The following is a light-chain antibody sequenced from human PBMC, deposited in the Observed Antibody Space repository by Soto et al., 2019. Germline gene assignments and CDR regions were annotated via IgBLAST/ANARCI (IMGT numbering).Light chain of an antibody. Sequence: QMTQSPSSLSAYVGDRVSITCRASQGISTYLNWYLQKPGKAPKLLIYAAYSLQSGVPSRFSGSGSETDFTLTISSLQPEDFATYSCQQSYSTTWTVGQGTKVEIK. CDR2: AAY. CDR3: QQSYSTTWT. J-gene: IGKJ1*01. V-gene: IGKV1-39*01. CDR1: QGISTY.